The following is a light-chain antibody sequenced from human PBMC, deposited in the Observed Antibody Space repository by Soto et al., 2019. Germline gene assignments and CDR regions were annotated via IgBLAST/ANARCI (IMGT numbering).Light chain of an antibody. Sequence: DIVMTQSPDSLAVSLGERATINCKSSQSVLYSSNNKNYLAWYQHKAGQPPKLLIYWASTRESGVPDRISGSGSGTDFPLTIRSLQAEDVAVYYCQQYYTTPPTFGGGTKVEIK. CDR3: QQYYTTPPT. CDR1: QSVLYSSNNKNY. V-gene: IGKV4-1*01. J-gene: IGKJ4*01. CDR2: WAS.